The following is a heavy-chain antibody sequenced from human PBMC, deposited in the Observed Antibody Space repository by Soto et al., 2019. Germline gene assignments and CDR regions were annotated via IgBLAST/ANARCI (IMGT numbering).Heavy chain of an antibody. D-gene: IGHD3-22*01. CDR1: GGTFSSYA. CDR2: IIPIFGTA. Sequence: VQLVQSGAEVKKPGSSVKVSCKASGGTFSSYAISWVRQAPGQGLEWMGGIIPIFGTANYAQKFQGRVTITADESTSTAYMELSSLRSEDTAVYYCARQVYYYDSSGYYYEGYYYYGMDVWGQGTTVTVSS. CDR3: ARQVYYYDSSGYYYEGYYYYGMDV. J-gene: IGHJ6*02. V-gene: IGHV1-69*01.